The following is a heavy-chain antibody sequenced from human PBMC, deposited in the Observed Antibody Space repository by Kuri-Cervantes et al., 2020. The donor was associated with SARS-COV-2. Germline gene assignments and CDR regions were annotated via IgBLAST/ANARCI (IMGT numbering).Heavy chain of an antibody. CDR3: ARDRKVPANRDAFDI. CDR2: IYHGGST. V-gene: IGHV4-4*02. CDR1: GDSISSDHW. D-gene: IGHD2-2*01. Sequence: SETLSLTCAVSGDSISSDHWWSWVRQPPGKGLEWIGEIYHGGSTNYNPSLKSRVTISIDKPKKQFSLNLRPVTAADTAVYYCARDRKVPANRDAFDIWGPGTMVTVSS. J-gene: IGHJ3*02.